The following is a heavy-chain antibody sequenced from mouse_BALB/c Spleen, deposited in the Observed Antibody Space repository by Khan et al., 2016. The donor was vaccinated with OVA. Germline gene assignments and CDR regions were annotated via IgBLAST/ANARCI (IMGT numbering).Heavy chain of an antibody. J-gene: IGHJ2*01. CDR3: SRGYYFDY. CDR2: INPYFGAT. V-gene: IGHV1-37*01. Sequence: VQLMQSGPELVKPGTSVKISCKASGYSFTGYFMNWVKQSHGKSLEWIGRINPYFGATFYNKMFKGKATLTVDKSSITARMELLSLTSEGAAVDYCSRGYYFDYWGQGTTLTVSS. CDR1: GYSFTGYF.